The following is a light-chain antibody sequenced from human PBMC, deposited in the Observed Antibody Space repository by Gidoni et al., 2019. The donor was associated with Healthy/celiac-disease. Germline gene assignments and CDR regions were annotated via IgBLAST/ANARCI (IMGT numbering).Light chain of an antibody. V-gene: IGLV2-14*01. CDR3: SSYTSSSTLV. CDR1: SSDVGGYNY. J-gene: IGLJ1*01. CDR2: EVS. Sequence: QSALTQPASVSGSPGQSITISSTGTSSDVGGYNYVSWYQQRPGKAPKLMISEVSNRPSGVSNRFSGSKSGNTASLTISGLQAEDEADYYCSSYTSSSTLVFGTGTKVTVL.